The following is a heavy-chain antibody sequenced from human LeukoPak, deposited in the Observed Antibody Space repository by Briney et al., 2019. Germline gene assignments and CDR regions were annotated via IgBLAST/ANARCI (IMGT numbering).Heavy chain of an antibody. CDR3: ARDRGYYDSSGYYFVKGFDY. CDR1: GGSISSYY. V-gene: IGHV4-59*01. D-gene: IGHD3-22*01. J-gene: IGHJ4*02. Sequence: SETLSLTCTVSGGSISSYYWSWIRQPPGKGLEWIGYIYYSGSTNYNPSLKSRVTISVATSKNQFSLKLSSVTAADTAVYYCARDRGYYDSSGYYFVKGFDYWGQGTLVTVSS. CDR2: IYYSGST.